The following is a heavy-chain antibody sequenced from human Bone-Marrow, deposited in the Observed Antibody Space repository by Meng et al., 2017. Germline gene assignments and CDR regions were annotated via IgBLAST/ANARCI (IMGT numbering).Heavy chain of an antibody. J-gene: IGHJ4*02. Sequence: EWQLVEAGGSLVQPGGSLRLACVATGITFNNYWMHWVRQAPGKGLVWVSRINSDGSSTSYADSVKGRFTISRDNAKNTLYLQMNSLTAEDTAIYYCARVAWGFDYWGQGTLVTVSS. CDR2: INSDGSST. CDR3: ARVAWGFDY. V-gene: IGHV3-74*01. CDR1: GITFNNYW. D-gene: IGHD7-27*01.